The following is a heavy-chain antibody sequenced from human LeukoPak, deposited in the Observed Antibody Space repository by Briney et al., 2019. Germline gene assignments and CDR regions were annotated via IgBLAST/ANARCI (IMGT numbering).Heavy chain of an antibody. CDR1: GGSFSGYY. J-gene: IGHJ4*02. CDR2: INHSGST. Sequence: SETLSLTCAVYGGSFSGYYWSWIRQPPGKGLEWIGEINHSGSTNYNPSLKGRVTISVDTSKNQFSLKLSSVTAADTAVYYCARGYCSSTSCWYYFDYWGQGTLVTVSS. V-gene: IGHV4-34*01. D-gene: IGHD2-2*01. CDR3: ARGYCSSTSCWYYFDY.